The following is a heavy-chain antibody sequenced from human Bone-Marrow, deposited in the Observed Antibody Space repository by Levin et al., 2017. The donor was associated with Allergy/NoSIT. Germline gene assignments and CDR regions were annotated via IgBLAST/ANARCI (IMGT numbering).Heavy chain of an antibody. D-gene: IGHD6-25*01. V-gene: IGHV3-48*01. J-gene: IGHJ4*02. CDR1: GFSLSYYG. Sequence: SGGSLRLSCAASGFSLSYYGMNWVRQAPGKGLEWVSYISSGSGGTIVYADSVKGRFTISRDNAKDSLYLQMDSLRAEDTAVYYCARRSSGGSFFDSWGQGTLVTVSS. CDR3: ARRSSGGSFFDS. CDR2: ISSGSGGTI.